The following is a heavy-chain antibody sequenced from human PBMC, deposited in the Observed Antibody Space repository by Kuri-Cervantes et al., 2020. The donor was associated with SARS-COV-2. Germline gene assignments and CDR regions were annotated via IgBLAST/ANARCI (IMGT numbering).Heavy chain of an antibody. CDR1: GFTFSSYS. Sequence: GESLKISCAASGFTFSSYSMNWVRQAPGKGLEWVSSISSSSYIYYADSVKGRFTISRDNAKNSLYLQMNSLRDEDTAVYYCASARSPSYYYYYGMGVWGQGTTVTVSS. D-gene: IGHD2-15*01. CDR3: ASARSPSYYYYYGMGV. V-gene: IGHV3-21*01. CDR2: ISSSSYI. J-gene: IGHJ6*02.